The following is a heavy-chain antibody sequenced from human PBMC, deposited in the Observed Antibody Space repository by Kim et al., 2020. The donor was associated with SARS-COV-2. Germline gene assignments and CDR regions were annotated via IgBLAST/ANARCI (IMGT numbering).Heavy chain of an antibody. J-gene: IGHJ4*02. CDR3: AKDVGGGSYYDGGSDY. V-gene: IGHV3-23*01. Sequence: GGSLRLSCAASGFTFSSYAMSWVRQAPGKGLEWFSAISGSGGSTYYADSVKGRFTISRDNSKNTLYLQMNSLRAEDTAVYYCAKDVGGGSYYDGGSDYWGQGTLVTVSS. D-gene: IGHD1-26*01. CDR1: GFTFSSYA. CDR2: ISGSGGST.